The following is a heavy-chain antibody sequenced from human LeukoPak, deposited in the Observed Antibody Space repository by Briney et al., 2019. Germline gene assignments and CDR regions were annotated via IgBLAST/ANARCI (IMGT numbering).Heavy chain of an antibody. CDR3: ARGPRSSSFDY. D-gene: IGHD6-6*01. Sequence: ASVKVSCKASGYTFTGYYMHWVRQATGQGLEWMGWMNPNSGNTGYAQKFQGRVTITRNTSISTAYMELSSLRSEDTAVYYCARGPRSSSFDYWGQGTLVTVSS. CDR2: MNPNSGNT. V-gene: IGHV1-8*03. J-gene: IGHJ4*02. CDR1: GYTFTGYY.